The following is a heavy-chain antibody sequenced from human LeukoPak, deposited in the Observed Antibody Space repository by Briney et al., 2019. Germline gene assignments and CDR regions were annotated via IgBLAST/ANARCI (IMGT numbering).Heavy chain of an antibody. CDR2: IYYSGST. V-gene: IGHV4-39*07. CDR1: GGSISSSSYY. CDR3: AREKRVLKQWLARTPPGYYYMDV. D-gene: IGHD6-19*01. J-gene: IGHJ6*03. Sequence: PSETLSLTCTVSGGSISSSSYYWGWIRQPPGKGLEWIGSIYYSGSTYYNPSLKSRVTISVDTSKNQFSLKLSSVTAADTAVYYCAREKRVLKQWLARTPPGYYYMDVWGKGTTVTVSS.